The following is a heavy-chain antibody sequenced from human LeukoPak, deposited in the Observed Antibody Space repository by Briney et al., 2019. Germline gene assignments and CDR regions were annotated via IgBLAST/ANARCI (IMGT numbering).Heavy chain of an antibody. Sequence: GGSLRLSCATSGFTFSIYAMSWVRQAPGKGLKWVSAISGSGGSTYYADSVKGRFTVSRDNSKNTLYLQMNSLRAEDTAVYYCAKDLGESSDYWGQGTLVTVSS. D-gene: IGHD7-27*01. CDR2: ISGSGGST. V-gene: IGHV3-23*01. J-gene: IGHJ4*02. CDR1: GFTFSIYA. CDR3: AKDLGESSDY.